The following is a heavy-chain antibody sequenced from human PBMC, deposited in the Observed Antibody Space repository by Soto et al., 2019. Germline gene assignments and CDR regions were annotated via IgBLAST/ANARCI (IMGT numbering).Heavy chain of an antibody. V-gene: IGHV3-23*01. CDR3: AIARYSAATEPVDS. CDR2: ISGSGGST. D-gene: IGHD5-18*01. Sequence: VGSLRLSCAASGFTFSSYAMSWVRQAPGKGLEWVSAISGSGGSTYYADSVKGRFTISRDNSKNTLYLQMNSLRAEDTAVYYCAIARYSAATEPVDSRGQGTPVPVSS. J-gene: IGHJ5*01. CDR1: GFTFSSYA.